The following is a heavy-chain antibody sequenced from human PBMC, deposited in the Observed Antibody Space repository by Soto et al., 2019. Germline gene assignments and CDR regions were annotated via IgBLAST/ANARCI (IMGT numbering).Heavy chain of an antibody. CDR2: ISHDGNNK. Sequence: QVQLVESGGGVVQPGRSLRLSCAASGFTFSSYGMHWVRQAPGKGLEWVAAISHDGNNKYYADSVKGRLTISRDNSKNTLFLEMNSLRPEDTAVYYCAPGVGGWKFDCWGQGTLVTVSS. D-gene: IGHD6-19*01. CDR1: GFTFSSYG. CDR3: APGVGGWKFDC. V-gene: IGHV3-30*03. J-gene: IGHJ4*02.